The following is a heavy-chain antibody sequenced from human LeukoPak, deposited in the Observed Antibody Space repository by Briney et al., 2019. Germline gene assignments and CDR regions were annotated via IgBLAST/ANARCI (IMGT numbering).Heavy chain of an antibody. V-gene: IGHV3-23*01. D-gene: IGHD2-2*01. CDR2: ISGSGGST. J-gene: IGHJ4*02. CDR1: GFTFNSYD. CDR3: AKGRGDYQLLRYYFDY. Sequence: GGSLRLSCEASGFTFNSYDMHWVRQAPGKGLEWVSAISGSGGSTYYADSVKGRFTISRDNSKNTLYLQMNSLRAEDTAVYYCAKGRGDYQLLRYYFDYWGQGTLVTVSS.